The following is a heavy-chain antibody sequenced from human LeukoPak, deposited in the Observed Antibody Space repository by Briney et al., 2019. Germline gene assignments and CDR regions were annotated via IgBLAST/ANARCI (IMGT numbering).Heavy chain of an antibody. CDR1: GFTFSSYA. CDR2: ISYDGSNK. D-gene: IGHD6-13*01. CDR3: ARDVRLQLVYYFDY. Sequence: GRSLRLSCAASGFTFSSYAMHWVRQAPGKGLEWVAVISYDGSNKYYADSVKGRFTISRDNPKNTLYLQMNSLRAEDTAVYYCARDVRLQLVYYFDYWGQGTLVTVSS. V-gene: IGHV3-30*04. J-gene: IGHJ4*02.